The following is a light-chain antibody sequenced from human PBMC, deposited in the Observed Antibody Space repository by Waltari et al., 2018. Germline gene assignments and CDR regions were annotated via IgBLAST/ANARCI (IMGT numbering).Light chain of an antibody. Sequence: QSALTQTATVSGSPGQSITISCTGTSSDVGAYNLVSWYQQHPGKAPTLIIYDVNKRPSVVSNRFSCSKCGNTASLTISGLQAADEADYYCCSYAGSAISVFGGGTKVTVL. CDR1: SSDVGAYNL. CDR2: DVN. V-gene: IGLV2-23*02. J-gene: IGLJ3*02. CDR3: CSYAGSAISV.